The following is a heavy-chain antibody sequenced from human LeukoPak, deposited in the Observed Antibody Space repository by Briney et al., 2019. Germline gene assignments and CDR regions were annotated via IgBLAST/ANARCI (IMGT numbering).Heavy chain of an antibody. CDR2: ISSDGSDK. V-gene: IGHV3-30-3*01. J-gene: IGHJ3*02. CDR3: AREGTARDAFDI. CDR1: GFTFSYYA. Sequence: GRSLRLSCAASGFTFSYYAMHWVRQAPGKGLEWVAFISSDGSDKYYADSMKGRFTISRDNSKNTVYLQMTSLRGEDTAMYYCAREGTARDAFDIWGQGTMVTVSS. D-gene: IGHD2-21*02.